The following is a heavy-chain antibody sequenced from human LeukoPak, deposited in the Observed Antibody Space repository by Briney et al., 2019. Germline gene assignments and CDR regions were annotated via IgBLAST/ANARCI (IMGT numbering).Heavy chain of an antibody. V-gene: IGHV1-69*13. D-gene: IGHD5-24*01. CDR2: IIPIFGTA. Sequence: SVKVSCKASGGTFSSYAISWVRQAPGQGLEWMGGIIPIFGTANYAQKFQGRVTITADESTSTAYMELSSLRSEDTAVYYCARDRRDGYNLGHYYFDYWVQGTLVTVSS. CDR3: ARDRRDGYNLGHYYFDY. CDR1: GGTFSSYA. J-gene: IGHJ4*02.